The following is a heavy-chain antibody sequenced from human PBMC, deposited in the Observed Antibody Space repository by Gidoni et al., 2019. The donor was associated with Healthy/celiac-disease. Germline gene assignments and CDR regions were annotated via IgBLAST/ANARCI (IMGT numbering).Heavy chain of an antibody. Sequence: EVQLVESGGGLVQPGGSLSLSCAASGFTFSSYSMNWVRQAPGKGLEWVSYISSSSSTIYYADSVKGRFTISRDNAKNSRYLQMNSLRAEDTAVYYCARGYRAVDRYFDYWGQGTLVTVSS. CDR3: ARGYRAVDRYFDY. CDR1: GFTFSSYS. CDR2: ISSSSSTI. V-gene: IGHV3-48*01. D-gene: IGHD3-16*02. J-gene: IGHJ4*02.